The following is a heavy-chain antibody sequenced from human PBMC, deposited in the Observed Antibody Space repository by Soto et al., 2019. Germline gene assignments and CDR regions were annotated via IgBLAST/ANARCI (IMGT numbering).Heavy chain of an antibody. CDR1: GYSFTRNG. D-gene: IGHD1-26*01. CDR2: ISAKNGDT. V-gene: IGHV1-18*01. J-gene: IGHJ6*02. CDR3: VRDRDSDTWPSRDV. Sequence: QVHLVQSGAELKKPGASVRVSCKASGYSFTRNGISWVRQAPGQGLEWMGWISAKNGDTNYAQKLQGRVIMTTDTSTSTAYMDLRSLRSDDTAVYYCVRDRDSDTWPSRDVWGRGTTVTVSS.